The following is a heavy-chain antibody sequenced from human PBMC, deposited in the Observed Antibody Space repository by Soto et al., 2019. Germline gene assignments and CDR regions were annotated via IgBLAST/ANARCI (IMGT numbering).Heavy chain of an antibody. CDR1: GFTFSSYD. J-gene: IGHJ6*02. Sequence: PGGSLRLSCAASGFTFSSYDMHWVRQATGKGLEWVSAIGTAGDTYYPGSVKGRFTISRENAKNSLYLQMNSLRAEDTAVYYCARNEVATPWNYYVMDVWGQGTTVTVSS. V-gene: IGHV3-13*01. CDR2: IGTAGDT. D-gene: IGHD5-12*01. CDR3: ARNEVATPWNYYVMDV.